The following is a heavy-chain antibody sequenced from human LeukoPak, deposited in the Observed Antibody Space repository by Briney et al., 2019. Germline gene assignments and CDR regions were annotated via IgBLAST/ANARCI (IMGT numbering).Heavy chain of an antibody. V-gene: IGHV1-3*04. CDR1: GYTFTDYA. CDR3: ARTDYYGSGSYTD. Sequence: PEASVKVSCKASGYTFTDYAIHWVRQAPGQRLEWMGWINTGNGNTRYSQKFQDRFTIARDTSASTAYMELSSLRSEDTAVYYCARTDYYGSGSYTDWGQGTLVTVSS. D-gene: IGHD3-10*01. CDR2: INTGNGNT. J-gene: IGHJ4*02.